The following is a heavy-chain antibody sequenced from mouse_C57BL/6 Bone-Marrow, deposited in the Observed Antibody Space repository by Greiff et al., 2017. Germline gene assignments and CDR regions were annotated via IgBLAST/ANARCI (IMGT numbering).Heavy chain of an antibody. Sequence: QVQLQQSGPELVKPGASVKISCKASGYAFSSSWMNWVKQRPGKGLEWIGRIYPGDGDTNYNGKFKGKATLTADKSSSTAYMQLSSLTSEDSAVYFCARGWSWVAYWGQGTLVTVSA. D-gene: IGHD2-3*01. J-gene: IGHJ3*01. V-gene: IGHV1-82*01. CDR3: ARGWSWVAY. CDR2: IYPGDGDT. CDR1: GYAFSSSW.